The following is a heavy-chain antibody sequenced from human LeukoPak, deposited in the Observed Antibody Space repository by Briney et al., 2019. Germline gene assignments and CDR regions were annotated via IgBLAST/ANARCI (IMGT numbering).Heavy chain of an antibody. J-gene: IGHJ4*02. CDR2: ISGSGDNK. CDR3: ARRVAPAGTFSSPYYFDY. Sequence: GGSLRLSCAASGFTFSSYTMSWVRQAPGKGLEWVSIISGSGDNKYHADSVKGRFTISRDNSKNTLYLQMNSLRAEDTAVYYCARRVAPAGTFSSPYYFDYWGQGTLVTVSS. D-gene: IGHD6-13*01. CDR1: GFTFSSYT. V-gene: IGHV3-23*01.